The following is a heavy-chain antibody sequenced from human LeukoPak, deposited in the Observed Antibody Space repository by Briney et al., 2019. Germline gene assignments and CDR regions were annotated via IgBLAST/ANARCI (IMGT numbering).Heavy chain of an antibody. D-gene: IGHD3-3*01. V-gene: IGHV4-39*01. CDR1: GGSISSSSYY. J-gene: IGHJ4*02. Sequence: PSETLSLTCTVSGGSISSSSYYWGWIRQPPGKGLEWIGRIYVSGSTYYNPSLKSRATISVATPKNQFSLKLSSVTPADTALYYCARHTDFWSGYYTGIYFDYWGQGTLVTVTS. CDR3: ARHTDFWSGYYTGIYFDY. CDR2: IYVSGST.